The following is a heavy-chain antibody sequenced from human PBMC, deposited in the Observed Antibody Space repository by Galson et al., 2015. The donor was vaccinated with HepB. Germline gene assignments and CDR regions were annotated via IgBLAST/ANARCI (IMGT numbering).Heavy chain of an antibody. V-gene: IGHV3-21*01. Sequence: SLRLSCAASGFTFNNYVMNWVRQAPGKGLEWVSSITSGSTYIYYADSVKGRFTISRDNAKNSLYLQMNSLRAEDTAVYYCARDRSDDYGDYWYYDMDVWGKGTTVTVSS. J-gene: IGHJ6*03. CDR1: GFTFNNYV. D-gene: IGHD4-17*01. CDR3: ARDRSDDYGDYWYYDMDV. CDR2: ITSGSTYI.